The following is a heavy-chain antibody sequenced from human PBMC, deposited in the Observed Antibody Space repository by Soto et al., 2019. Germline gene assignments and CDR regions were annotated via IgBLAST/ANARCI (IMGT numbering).Heavy chain of an antibody. Sequence: GASVKVSCKASGYLFTAYSMHWVRLAPGQGLEWMGVVNPSGGSTKYAQNFQGRVTMTRDTSTTTIYMELSSLRSDDTAIYYCAREENCSGGTCYYEYFQRWGKGTLVTVSS. CDR2: VNPSGGST. D-gene: IGHD2-15*01. CDR1: GYLFTAYS. CDR3: AREENCSGGTCYYEYFQR. J-gene: IGHJ1*01. V-gene: IGHV1-46*01.